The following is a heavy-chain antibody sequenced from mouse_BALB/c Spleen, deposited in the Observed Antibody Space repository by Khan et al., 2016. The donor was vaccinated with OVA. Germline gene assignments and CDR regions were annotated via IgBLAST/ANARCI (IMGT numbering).Heavy chain of an antibody. CDR3: ARLAYYYDSEGFAY. CDR2: VSTGGHYT. D-gene: IGHD1-1*01. Sequence: EVQLVESGGDVVNPGGSLKLSCAASGFTFSTYGMSWVRQTPDKRLEWVATVSTGGHYTYYPDTVKGRFTISRDNANNTLYLQMSSLKSEDTAIFYCARLAYYYDSEGFAYWGQGTLVTVSA. J-gene: IGHJ3*01. CDR1: GFTFSTYG. V-gene: IGHV5-6*01.